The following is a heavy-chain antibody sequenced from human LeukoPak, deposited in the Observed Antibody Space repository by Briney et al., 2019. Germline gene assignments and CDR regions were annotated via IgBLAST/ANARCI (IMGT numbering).Heavy chain of an antibody. D-gene: IGHD3-22*01. CDR3: AKLHYFDGGGDF. Sequence: GGSLRLSCAASGFTFSSYGMHWVRQAPGKGLEWVAVISYDGSNKYYADSVKGRFTISRDNSKNTLCLQMNSLRAEDTAVYYCAKLHYFDGGGDFWGQGTLVTVSS. CDR1: GFTFSSYG. V-gene: IGHV3-30*18. CDR2: ISYDGSNK. J-gene: IGHJ4*02.